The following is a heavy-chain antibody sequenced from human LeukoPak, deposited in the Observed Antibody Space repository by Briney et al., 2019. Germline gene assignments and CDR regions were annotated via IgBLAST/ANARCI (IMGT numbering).Heavy chain of an antibody. CDR2: ISGGGAVT. D-gene: IGHD1-26*01. V-gene: IGHV3-23*01. CDR1: GFTISIYA. CDR3: AKTYTGSYLGAFDI. Sequence: GGSLRLSCAASGFTISIYAMTWVRQTPGKGLEWVSAISGGGAVTYYADSVKGRFTISRDNSKNTLYLQMNSLRAEDTAVYYCAKTYTGSYLGAFDIWGQGTMVTVSS. J-gene: IGHJ3*02.